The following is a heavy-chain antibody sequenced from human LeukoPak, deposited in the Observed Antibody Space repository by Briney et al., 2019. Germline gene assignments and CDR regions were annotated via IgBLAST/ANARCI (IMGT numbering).Heavy chain of an antibody. CDR1: GFTFSNYW. Sequence: PGGSLRLSCAASGFTFSNYWIPWVRQAPGKGLVWVSRINPAGNYANYADSVKGRFTISRDNAKNTVCLQMNSLRAEDTALFYCVRDWDHYDFDSWGQGTLVTVSS. V-gene: IGHV3-74*01. CDR2: INPAGNYA. D-gene: IGHD3-3*01. J-gene: IGHJ5*01. CDR3: VRDWDHYDFDS.